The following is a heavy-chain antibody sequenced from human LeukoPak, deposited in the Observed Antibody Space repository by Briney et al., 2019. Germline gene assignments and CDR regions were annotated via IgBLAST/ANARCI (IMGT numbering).Heavy chain of an antibody. D-gene: IGHD3-3*01. J-gene: IGHJ5*02. CDR2: ISYDGSNK. CDR3: AKYDDRVA. Sequence: GGSLRLSCAASGFTFSSYGMHWVRQAPGKGLEWVAVISYDGSNKYYADSVKGRFTISRDNSKNTLYLQVNSLRAEDTAVYYCAKYDDRVAWGQGTLVTVSS. V-gene: IGHV3-30*18. CDR1: GFTFSSYG.